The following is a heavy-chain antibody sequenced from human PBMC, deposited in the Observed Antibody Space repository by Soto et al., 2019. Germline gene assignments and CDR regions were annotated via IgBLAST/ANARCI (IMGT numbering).Heavy chain of an antibody. Sequence: ASVKVSCKASGYTFTSYGISWVRQAPGQGLEWMGWISAYNGNTNYAQKLQGRVTMTTDTSTSTAYMELRSLRSDDTAVYYCARTPIVVVVAATDNWFDPWGQGTLVTVSS. CDR1: GYTFTSYG. D-gene: IGHD2-15*01. J-gene: IGHJ5*02. CDR3: ARTPIVVVVAATDNWFDP. CDR2: ISAYNGNT. V-gene: IGHV1-18*01.